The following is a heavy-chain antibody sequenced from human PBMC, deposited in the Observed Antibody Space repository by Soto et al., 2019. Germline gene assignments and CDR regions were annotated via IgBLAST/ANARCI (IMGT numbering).Heavy chain of an antibody. D-gene: IGHD6-13*01. Sequence: PSETLSLTCAVSGGSISSSNWWSWVRQPPGKGLEWIGEIYHSGSTNYNPSLKSRVTISVDKSKNQFSLKLSSVTAADTAVYYCARDAIAAAGTGFDYWGQGTLVTVSS. V-gene: IGHV4-4*02. CDR3: ARDAIAAAGTGFDY. CDR1: GGSISSSNW. J-gene: IGHJ4*02. CDR2: IYHSGST.